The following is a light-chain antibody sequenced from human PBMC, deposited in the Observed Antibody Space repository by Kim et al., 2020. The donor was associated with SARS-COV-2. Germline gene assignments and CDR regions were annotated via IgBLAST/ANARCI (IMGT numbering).Light chain of an antibody. V-gene: IGLV7-46*01. Sequence: VTPTSGSCTGAVTSGLYPYWFQQKPGPAPRALIYDTSNKHSWTPARFSGSLLGGKAALTLSGAQPEDEAEYYCLLSYSDTRVFGGGTQLTVL. J-gene: IGLJ2*01. CDR1: TGAVTSGLY. CDR2: DTS. CDR3: LLSYSDTRV.